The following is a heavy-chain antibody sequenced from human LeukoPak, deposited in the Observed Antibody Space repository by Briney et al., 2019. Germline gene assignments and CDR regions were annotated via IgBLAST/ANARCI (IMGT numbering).Heavy chain of an antibody. J-gene: IGHJ4*02. CDR3: VRESVYYDSSAYYNVLDY. Sequence: GGSLRLSCAASGFTFSSHSMNRVRQAPGKGLEWVSVITSSSDYIYYADSLKGRFTVSRDNAKNSLYLQLNSLRAEDTAVYYCVRESVYYDSSAYYNVLDYWGQGTLVTVSS. CDR2: ITSSSDYI. CDR1: GFTFSSHS. D-gene: IGHD3-22*01. V-gene: IGHV3-21*01.